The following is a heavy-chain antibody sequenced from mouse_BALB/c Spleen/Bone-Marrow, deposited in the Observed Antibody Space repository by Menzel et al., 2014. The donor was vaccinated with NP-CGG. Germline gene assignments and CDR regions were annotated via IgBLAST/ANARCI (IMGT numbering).Heavy chain of an antibody. CDR1: GFSLSRYS. Sequence: VKLVESGPGLVAPSQSLSITCTVSGFSLSRYSVHWIRQPPGKGLEWLGMIWGGGSTDYNSALRSRLSIINDNSKSXVFLKMSSLQTDATAMYYCARRELHAMDYWGQGTSVTVSS. J-gene: IGHJ4*01. V-gene: IGHV2-6-4*01. CDR2: IWGGGST. CDR3: ARRELHAMDY.